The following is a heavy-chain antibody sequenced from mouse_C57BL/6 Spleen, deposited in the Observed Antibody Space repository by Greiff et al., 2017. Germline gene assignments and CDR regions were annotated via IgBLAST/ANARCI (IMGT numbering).Heavy chain of an antibody. V-gene: IGHV1-82*01. D-gene: IGHD2-12*01. CDR1: GYAFSSSW. Sequence: QVHVKQSGPELVKPGASVKISCKASGYAFSSSWMNWVKQRPGKGLEWIGRIYPGDGDTNYNGKFKGKATLTADKSSSTAYMQHSSLTSEDSAVYFCKGKIVLRDWYFDVWSTGATVTVTS. CDR3: KGKIVLRDWYFDV. J-gene: IGHJ1*03. CDR2: IYPGDGDT.